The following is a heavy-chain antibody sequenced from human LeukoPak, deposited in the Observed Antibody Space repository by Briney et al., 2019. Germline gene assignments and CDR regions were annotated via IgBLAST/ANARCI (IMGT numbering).Heavy chain of an antibody. CDR1: GYSFTNYW. V-gene: IGHV5-51*01. J-gene: IGHJ4*02. Sequence: GESLKISCKGSGYSFTNYWIGWVRQMPGKGLEWMGIIYPGDSNTRYSPSFQGQVTISADKSVSTAYLQWSSLKASDTAMYYCARQERGGYCSGGSCYSLYYFDYWGQGTLVTVSS. D-gene: IGHD2-15*01. CDR2: IYPGDSNT. CDR3: ARQERGGYCSGGSCYSLYYFDY.